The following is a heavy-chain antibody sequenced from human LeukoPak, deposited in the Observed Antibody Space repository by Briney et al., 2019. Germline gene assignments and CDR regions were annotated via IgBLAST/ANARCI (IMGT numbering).Heavy chain of an antibody. CDR3: ARLDDYGDYLQY. J-gene: IGHJ4*02. D-gene: IGHD4-17*01. CDR1: GYSFISSW. V-gene: IGHV5-51*01. Sequence: HGESLKISRKGSGYSFISSWIGWVRQMPGKGLEWMGIIYPGDSDTRYSPSFQGQVTISADKSISTAYLQWSSLKASDSAIYYCARLDDYGDYLQYWGQGTLVTVSS. CDR2: IYPGDSDT.